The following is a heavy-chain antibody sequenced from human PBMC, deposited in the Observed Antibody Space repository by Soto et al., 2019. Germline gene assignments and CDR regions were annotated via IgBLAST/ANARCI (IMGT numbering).Heavy chain of an antibody. Sequence: QVQVVQSGAEVRKPGSSVKVSCKASGGMFISYTFSWVRQAPGQGLEWMGRIFPLLGVADIAQKFQGRLTITADKSTGAAYMELSSLRSEDTALYYCARECERVVVVPPAMRDDALDVWGQGTLVTVSS. D-gene: IGHD2-2*01. V-gene: IGHV1-69*08. CDR3: ARECERVVVVPPAMRDDALDV. J-gene: IGHJ3*01. CDR2: IFPLLGVA. CDR1: GGMFISYT.